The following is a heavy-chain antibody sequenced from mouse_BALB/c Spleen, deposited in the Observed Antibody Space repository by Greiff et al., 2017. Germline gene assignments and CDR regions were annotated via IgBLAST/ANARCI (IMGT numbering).Heavy chain of an antibody. CDR1: GFTFSSYA. CDR2: ISSGGST. V-gene: IGHV5-6-5*01. Sequence: EVQLVESGGGLVKPGGSLKLSCAASGFTFSSYAMSWVRQTPEKRLEWVASISSGGSTYYPDSVKGRFTISRDNARNILYLQMSSLRSEDTAMYYCARGLYYAMDYWGQGTSVTVSS. J-gene: IGHJ4*01. CDR3: ARGLYYAMDY.